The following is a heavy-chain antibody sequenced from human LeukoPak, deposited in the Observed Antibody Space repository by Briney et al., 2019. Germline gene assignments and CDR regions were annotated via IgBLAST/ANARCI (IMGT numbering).Heavy chain of an antibody. J-gene: IGHJ4*02. CDR2: ISRSDGTA. CDR1: GFTFSAFA. CDR3: ARDDYGDWPPLFDY. D-gene: IGHD4-17*01. V-gene: IGHV3-23*01. Sequence: GGSLRLSCAASGFTFSAFAMNWVRQAPGKGLEWVSFISRSDGTAYYADSVKDRFTISRDNSKNTLYLQMNSLRAEDTAQYFCARDDYGDWPPLFDYWGQGTLVTVSS.